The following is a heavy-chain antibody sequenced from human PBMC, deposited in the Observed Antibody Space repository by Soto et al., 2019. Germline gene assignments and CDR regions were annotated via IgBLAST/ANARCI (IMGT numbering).Heavy chain of an antibody. CDR2: IYSGGST. J-gene: IGHJ6*02. Sequence: GGSLRLSCAASGFTVSSNYMSWVRQAPGKGLEWVSVIYSGGSTYYADSVKGRFTISRDNSKNTLYLQMNSLRAEDTAVYYCARNGYCSGGSCYWSYYYYYYGMDVWCQGTTVTVSS. D-gene: IGHD2-15*01. V-gene: IGHV3-53*01. CDR1: GFTVSSNY. CDR3: ARNGYCSGGSCYWSYYYYYYGMDV.